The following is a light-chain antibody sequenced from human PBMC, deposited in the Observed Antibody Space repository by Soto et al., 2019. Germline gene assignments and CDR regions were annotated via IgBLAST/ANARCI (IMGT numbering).Light chain of an antibody. V-gene: IGKV1-17*03. CDR3: LQHNSHPWT. CDR1: QVVKNF. J-gene: IGKJ1*01. Sequence: DVQMTQSPSAVSASVGDRVIITCRASQVVKNFLSWFQQNPGEVPKRLIYSASTLQDGVPSRFSGSGSGTEFTLVIGSLQPEDFATYYCLQHNSHPWTFGQGTKVEV. CDR2: SAS.